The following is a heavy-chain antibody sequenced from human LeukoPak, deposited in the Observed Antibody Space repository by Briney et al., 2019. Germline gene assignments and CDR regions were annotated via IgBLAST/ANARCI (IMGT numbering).Heavy chain of an antibody. CDR1: GFTFSSYA. J-gene: IGHJ4*02. CDR2: ISGSGGST. D-gene: IGHD6-13*01. Sequence: GGSLRLSCAASGFTFSSYAMSWVRQAPGKGLEWVSAISGSGGSTYYADSVKGRFTISRDNSKNTLYLQMNSLRAKDTAVYYCAKVEGGWTAAGPNFDYWGQGTLVTVSS. V-gene: IGHV3-23*01. CDR3: AKVEGGWTAAGPNFDY.